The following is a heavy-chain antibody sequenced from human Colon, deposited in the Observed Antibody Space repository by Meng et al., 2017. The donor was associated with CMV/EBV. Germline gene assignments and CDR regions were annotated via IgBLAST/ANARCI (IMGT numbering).Heavy chain of an antibody. CDR3: GIDINPGGLDH. CDR1: GFTFSGHA. CDR2: IHCKTGWI. Sequence: GGSLRLSCTGPGFTFSGHAIHWFRQSPGKGLEWVSGIHCKTGWIDYADSVKGRFTITRDDARNSLYLQMNSLRPDDTALYYCGIDINPGGLDHWGQGTLVTVSS. D-gene: IGHD3-10*01. J-gene: IGHJ4*02. V-gene: IGHV3-9*01.